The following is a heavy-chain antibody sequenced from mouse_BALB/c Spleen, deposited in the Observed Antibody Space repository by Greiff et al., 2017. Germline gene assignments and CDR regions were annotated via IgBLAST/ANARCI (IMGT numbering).Heavy chain of an antibody. D-gene: IGHD2-10*02. Sequence: EVQLQQSGPGLVKPSQSLSLTCTVTGYSITSDYAWNWIRQFPGNKLEWMGYISYSGSTSYNPSLKSRISITRDTSKNQFFLQLNSVTTEDTATYYCARSYGRSYYAMDYWGQGTSVTVSS. CDR2: ISYSGST. CDR3: ARSYGRSYYAMDY. V-gene: IGHV3-2*02. J-gene: IGHJ4*01. CDR1: GYSITSDYA.